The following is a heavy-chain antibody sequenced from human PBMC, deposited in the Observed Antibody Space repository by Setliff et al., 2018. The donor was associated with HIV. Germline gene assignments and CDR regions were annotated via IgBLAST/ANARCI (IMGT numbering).Heavy chain of an antibody. D-gene: IGHD3-22*01. CDR3: ATSSSSLHNWFDS. Sequence: LSLTCTVSDDSTSSGFYNWTWIRQPAGKRLEWIGHISTSGSASYNPSLESRTTISMDTSKNYFSLKLTSVTAADTAVYFCATSSSSLHNWFDSWGRGTPVTVSS. CDR2: ISTSGSA. J-gene: IGHJ5*01. CDR1: DDSTSSGFYN. V-gene: IGHV4-61*09.